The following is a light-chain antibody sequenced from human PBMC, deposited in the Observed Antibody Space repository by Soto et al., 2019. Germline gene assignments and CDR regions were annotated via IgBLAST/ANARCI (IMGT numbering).Light chain of an antibody. V-gene: IGLV1-47*01. J-gene: IGLJ2*01. CDR1: SSNIGSNY. CDR2: RNN. Sequence: QSVLTQPPSASGTPGQRVTISCSGSSSNIGSNYVYWYQQLPGTAPKLLIYRNNQRPSGVPDRFSGSKPGTSASLAISGLRSEDEADYYCAAWDDSLSDRVVFGGGTKLTVL. CDR3: AAWDDSLSDRVV.